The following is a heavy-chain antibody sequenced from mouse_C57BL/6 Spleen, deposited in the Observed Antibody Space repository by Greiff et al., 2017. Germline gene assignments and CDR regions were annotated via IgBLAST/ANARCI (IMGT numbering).Heavy chain of an antibody. CDR3: ARHEDYDPFAY. D-gene: IGHD2-4*01. J-gene: IGHJ3*01. CDR1: GFTFSSYT. Sequence: DVKLVESGGGLVKPGGSLKLSCAASGFTFSSYTMSWVRQTPEKRLEWVATISGGGGNTYYPDSVKGRFTISRDNAKNTLYLKMSSLRSEDTALYYCARHEDYDPFAYWGQGTLVTVSA. V-gene: IGHV5-9*01. CDR2: ISGGGGNT.